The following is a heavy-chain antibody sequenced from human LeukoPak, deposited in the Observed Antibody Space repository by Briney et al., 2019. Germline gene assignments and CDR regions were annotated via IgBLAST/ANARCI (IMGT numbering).Heavy chain of an antibody. CDR3: ARSFCSSTSCYGAFDI. J-gene: IGHJ3*02. D-gene: IGHD2-2*01. Sequence: ASVKVSCKVSGYTLTELSMHWVRQAPGEGLEWMGGFDPEDGETIYAQKFQGRVTMTEDTSTDTAYMELSSLRSEDTAVYYCARSFCSSTSCYGAFDIWGQGTMVTVSS. CDR1: GYTLTELS. CDR2: FDPEDGET. V-gene: IGHV1-24*01.